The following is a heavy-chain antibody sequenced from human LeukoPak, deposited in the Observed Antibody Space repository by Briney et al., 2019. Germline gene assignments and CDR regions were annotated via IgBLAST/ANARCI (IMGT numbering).Heavy chain of an antibody. CDR3: AELGITMIGGV. CDR1: GFTFSSYE. Sequence: GGSLRLSCAASGFTFSSYEMNWVRQAPGKGREGVSYISSSGSTIYYADSVKGRFTISRDNAKNSLYLQMNSLRAEDTAVYYCAELGITMIGGVWGKGTTVTISS. J-gene: IGHJ6*04. D-gene: IGHD3-10*02. CDR2: ISSSGSTI. V-gene: IGHV3-48*03.